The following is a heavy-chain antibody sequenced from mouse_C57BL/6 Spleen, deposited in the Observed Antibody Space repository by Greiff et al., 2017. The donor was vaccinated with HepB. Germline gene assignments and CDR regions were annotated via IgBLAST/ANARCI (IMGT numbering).Heavy chain of an antibody. J-gene: IGHJ3*01. Sequence: EVKLVESGPGLVKPSQSLSLTCSVTGYSITSGYYWNWIRQFPGNKLEWMGYISYDGSNNYNPSLKNRISITRDTSKNQFFLKLNSVTTEDTATYYCARDQGAYYYGGRFAYWGQGTLVTVSA. D-gene: IGHD1-1*01. CDR3: ARDQGAYYYGGRFAY. CDR1: GYSITSGYY. CDR2: ISYDGSN. V-gene: IGHV3-6*01.